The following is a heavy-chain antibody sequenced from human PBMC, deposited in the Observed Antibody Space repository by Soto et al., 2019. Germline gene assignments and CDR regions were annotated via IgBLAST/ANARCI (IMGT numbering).Heavy chain of an antibody. J-gene: IGHJ5*02. CDR1: GYTFTSYD. Sequence: VASVKVSCKASGYTFTSYDINWVRQATGHGLEWMGWVNPNSGNTVYAQKFQGRVTMTRDTSISTAYMELSSLRSEDTAVYYCARERTGTTSNWFDPWGQGTLVTVSS. V-gene: IGHV1-8*01. D-gene: IGHD1-7*01. CDR3: ARERTGTTSNWFDP. CDR2: VNPNSGNT.